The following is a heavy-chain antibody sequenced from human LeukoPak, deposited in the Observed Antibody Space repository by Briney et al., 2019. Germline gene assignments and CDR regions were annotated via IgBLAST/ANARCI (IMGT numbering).Heavy chain of an antibody. CDR1: GYRFTTYW. J-gene: IGHJ4*02. D-gene: IGHD6-13*01. CDR3: ARYEGAARQQLVPGNYFEY. V-gene: IGHV5-51*01. CDR2: IYPGDSDT. Sequence: GESLKISCKGSGYRFTTYWIAWVRQMSGKGLEWMGIIYPGDSDTKYSPSFEGQVTISADKSISTAYLQWSSLKASDTAIYYCARYEGAARQQLVPGNYFEYWGQGTLVTVSS.